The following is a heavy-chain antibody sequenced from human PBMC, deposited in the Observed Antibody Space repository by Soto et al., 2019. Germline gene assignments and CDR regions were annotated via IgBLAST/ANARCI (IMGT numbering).Heavy chain of an antibody. CDR2: ISPGSRYP. CDR3: VRGGGGGLFDP. D-gene: IGHD2-15*01. Sequence: GGSLILSCAVSGFTFGQSYMSWSRQAPGKGLEWLSYISPGSRYPAYADSVKGRFTISRDNARRSLFLQMTSLTAEDTAMYYCVRGGGGGLFDPWGQGTMVTVSS. V-gene: IGHV3-11*06. J-gene: IGHJ5*02. CDR1: GFTFGQSY.